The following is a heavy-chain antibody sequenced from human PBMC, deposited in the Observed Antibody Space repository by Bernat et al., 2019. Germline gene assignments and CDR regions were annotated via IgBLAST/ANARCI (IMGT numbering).Heavy chain of an antibody. V-gene: IGHV3-30*18. CDR2: ISYDGSNK. Sequence: QVQLVESGGGVVQPGRSLRLSCAASGFTFSSYGMHWVRQAPGKGLEWVAVISYDGSNKYYADSVKGRFTISRDNSKNTLYLQMNSLRAEDTAVYYCAKDRGYYEIWTGYYPPDYWGQGTLVTVSS. CDR1: GFTFSSYG. J-gene: IGHJ4*02. D-gene: IGHD3-9*01. CDR3: AKDRGYYEIWTGYYPPDY.